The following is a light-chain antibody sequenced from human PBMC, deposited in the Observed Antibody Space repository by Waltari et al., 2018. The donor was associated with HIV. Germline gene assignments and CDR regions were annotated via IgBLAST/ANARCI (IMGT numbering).Light chain of an antibody. V-gene: IGLV2-11*01. J-gene: IGLJ2*01. CDR2: DVN. CDR1: SSDIGGYNY. Sequence: QSALTQPHSVSGSPGQSVTISCTGTSSDIGGYNYVTWYRHFPGTAPSVIIHDVNKRPSGVPDRFAGSQSGNTASLTISGLQTDDEAYYYGCSYAGNSDVVFGGGTTLTVL. CDR3: CSYAGNSDVV.